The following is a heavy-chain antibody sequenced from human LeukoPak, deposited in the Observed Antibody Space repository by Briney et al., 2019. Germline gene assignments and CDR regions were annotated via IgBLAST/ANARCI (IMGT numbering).Heavy chain of an antibody. CDR2: ISSSSSYI. Sequence: GGSLRLSCAASGFTFSSYSMNWVRQAPGKGLEWVSSISSSSSYIYYADSVKGRFTISRDNAKNSLYLQMNSLRAEDTAVYYCAKGTDFWSGYYMDVWGKGTTVTVSS. V-gene: IGHV3-21*01. J-gene: IGHJ6*03. CDR3: AKGTDFWSGYYMDV. D-gene: IGHD3-3*01. CDR1: GFTFSSYS.